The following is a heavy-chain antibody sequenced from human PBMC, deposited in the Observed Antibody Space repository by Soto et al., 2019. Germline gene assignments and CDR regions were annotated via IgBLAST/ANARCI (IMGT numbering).Heavy chain of an antibody. CDR1: GFTFSSYG. CDR3: AKYRIGWYEAQNYFDY. Sequence: QVQLVESGGGVVQPGRSLRLSCAASGFTFSSYGMHWVRQAPGKGLEWVAVISYDGSNKYYADSVKGRFTISRDNSKNTLYLQMNSLRAEDTAVYYCAKYRIGWYEAQNYFDYCGQGTLVTVSS. J-gene: IGHJ4*02. CDR2: ISYDGSNK. D-gene: IGHD6-19*01. V-gene: IGHV3-30*18.